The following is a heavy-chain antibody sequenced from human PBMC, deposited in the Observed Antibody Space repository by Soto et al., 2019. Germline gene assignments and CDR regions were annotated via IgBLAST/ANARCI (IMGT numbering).Heavy chain of an antibody. CDR3: ARVRDSSGWYHLQH. CDR1: GFTFSSYW. Sequence: GGSLRLSCAASGFTFSSYWMHWVRQAPGKGLVWVSRINSDGSSTSYADSVKGRFTISRDNAKNTLYLQMNSLRAEDTAVYYCARVRDSSGWYHLQHWGQGTLVTVSS. D-gene: IGHD6-19*01. V-gene: IGHV3-74*01. CDR2: INSDGSST. J-gene: IGHJ1*01.